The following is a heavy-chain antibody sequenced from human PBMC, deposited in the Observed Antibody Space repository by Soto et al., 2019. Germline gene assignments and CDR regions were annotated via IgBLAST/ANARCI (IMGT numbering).Heavy chain of an antibody. V-gene: IGHV1-69*08. CDR1: GGDFSSYI. CDR3: ARDRAVNNAALSMAY. D-gene: IGHD3-10*01. J-gene: IGHJ4*02. CDR2: IIPMFGIT. Sequence: QVQLVQSGAEVKKPGSSVKVSCKTYGGDFSSYIVTWVRQAPGQGLEWMGRIIPMFGITNYAQKFHDRVTITADRSTSTAYRELSSLRSDDTGIYYCARDRAVNNAALSMAYWGQGTLVSVSS.